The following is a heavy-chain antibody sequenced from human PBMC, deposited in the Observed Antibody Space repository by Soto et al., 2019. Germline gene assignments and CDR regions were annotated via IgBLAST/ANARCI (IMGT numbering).Heavy chain of an antibody. V-gene: IGHV4-30-4*01. CDR3: ASAGGFHYDSSAYLGCFEP. D-gene: IGHD3-22*01. Sequence: SETLSLTCTVSGGSISSGDYYWSWIRQPPGKGLEWIGYIYYSGSTYYNPSLKSRVTISVDTSKNQFSLKLSSVTAADTAVYYCASAGGFHYDSSAYLGCFEPWGKGTLVTVSS. CDR2: IYYSGST. CDR1: GGSISSGDYY. J-gene: IGHJ5*02.